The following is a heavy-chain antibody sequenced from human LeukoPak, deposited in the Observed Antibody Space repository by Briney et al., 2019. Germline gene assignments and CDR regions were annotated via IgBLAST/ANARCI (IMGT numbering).Heavy chain of an antibody. Sequence: GGSLRLSCAASGFTFSSSAMSWVRQAPGKGLEWVSAISNNGGYTYYADSVQGRFTISRDNSKSTLCLQMNSLRAEDTAVYYCAKDQESGYCFFDYWGQGTLVTVSS. CDR2: ISNNGGYT. J-gene: IGHJ4*02. CDR3: AKDQESGYCFFDY. D-gene: IGHD3-3*01. V-gene: IGHV3-23*01. CDR1: GFTFSSSA.